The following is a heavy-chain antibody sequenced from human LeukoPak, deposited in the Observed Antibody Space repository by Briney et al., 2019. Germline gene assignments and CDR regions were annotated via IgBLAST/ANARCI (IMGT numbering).Heavy chain of an antibody. CDR2: ISYDGSNK. J-gene: IGHJ4*02. Sequence: PGRSLRLSCAASGFTFSSYAMHWVRQAPGKGLEWVAVISYDGSNKYYADSVKGRFTISRGNSKNTLYLQMNSLRAEDTAVYYCLSMETMISKGGQGTLVTVSS. CDR1: GFTFSSYA. CDR3: LSMETMISK. V-gene: IGHV3-30*04. D-gene: IGHD3-22*01.